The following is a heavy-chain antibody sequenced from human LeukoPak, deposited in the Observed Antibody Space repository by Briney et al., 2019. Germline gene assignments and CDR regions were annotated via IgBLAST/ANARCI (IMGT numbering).Heavy chain of an antibody. CDR1: GFTFSSYD. D-gene: IGHD2-21*01. V-gene: IGHV3-13*01. CDR3: ARVRGDSGAFDI. CDR2: IGTAGDT. Sequence: GGSLRLSCAASGFTFSSYDVHWVRQATGKGLEWVSAIGTAGDTYYPGSVKGRFTISRENAKNSLYLQMNSLRAGDTAAYYCARVRGDSGAFDIWGQGTMVTVSS. J-gene: IGHJ3*02.